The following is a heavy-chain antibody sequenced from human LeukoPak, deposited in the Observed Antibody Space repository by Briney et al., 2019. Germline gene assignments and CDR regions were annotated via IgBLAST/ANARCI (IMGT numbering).Heavy chain of an antibody. J-gene: IGHJ4*02. CDR2: IYYSGNT. CDR1: GGSISSYY. D-gene: IGHD5-18*01. Sequence: SETLSLTCTVSGGSISSYYWSWIRQPPGKGLEWIGYIYYSGNTYYNPSLKSRVTISVDASKNQFSLRLSSVTAADTAVYYCARDRGFSYGFDFWGQGTLVTASS. V-gene: IGHV4-59*12. CDR3: ARDRGFSYGFDF.